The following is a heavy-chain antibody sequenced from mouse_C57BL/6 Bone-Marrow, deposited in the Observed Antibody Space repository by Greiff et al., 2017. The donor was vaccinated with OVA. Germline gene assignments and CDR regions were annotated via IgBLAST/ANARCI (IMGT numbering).Heavy chain of an antibody. V-gene: IGHV2-6*01. D-gene: IGHD1-1*01. CDR3: ASRYGSSVFAY. CDR2: IWGVGST. Sequence: VHLVESGPGLVAPSQSLSITCTVSGFSLTSYGVDWVRQSPGKALEWLGVIWGVGSTNYNSAIKSRLSISKDNSKSQVFLKMNSLQTDDTAMYDCASRYGSSVFAYWGQGTLVTVSA. CDR1: GFSLTSYG. J-gene: IGHJ3*01.